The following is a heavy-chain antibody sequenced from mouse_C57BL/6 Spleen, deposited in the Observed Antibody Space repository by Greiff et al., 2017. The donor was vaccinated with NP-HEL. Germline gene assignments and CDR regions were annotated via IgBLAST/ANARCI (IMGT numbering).Heavy chain of an antibody. D-gene: IGHD5-5*01. J-gene: IGHJ4*01. CDR1: GFTFSSYT. CDR3: ASLAYLYAMDY. Sequence: EVKVEESGGGLVKPGGSLKLSCAASGFTFSSYTMSWVRQTPEKRLEWVATISGGGGNTYYPDSVKGRFTISRDNAKNTLYLQMSSLRSEDTALYYCASLAYLYAMDYWGQGTSVTVSS. V-gene: IGHV5-9*01. CDR2: ISGGGGNT.